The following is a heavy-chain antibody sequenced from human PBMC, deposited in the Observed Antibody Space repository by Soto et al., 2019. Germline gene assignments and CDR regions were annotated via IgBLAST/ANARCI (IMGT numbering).Heavy chain of an antibody. CDR2: ISYDGSNQ. CDR1: VFTFNKQW. D-gene: IGHD7-27*01. J-gene: IGHJ6*01. Sequence: WWSXRVSCSASVFTFNKQWRHLFRHAPGKGLEWVAVISYDGSNQYYADSVNGRFTISRANSKHTLYLQMSTLRREDAAVYYCEKEYGHTSRWRPESWGQRPRVNLYYG. CDR3: EKEYGHTSRWRPESWGQRPRVNLYYG. V-gene: IGHV3-30*18.